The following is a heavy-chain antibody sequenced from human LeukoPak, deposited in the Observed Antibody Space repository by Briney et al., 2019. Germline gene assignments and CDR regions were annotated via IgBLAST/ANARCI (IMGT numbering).Heavy chain of an antibody. J-gene: IGHJ4*02. V-gene: IGHV3-48*01. Sequence: GGSLRLSCAASGFTFSGYAMHWVRQALGKGLEWVSYISSSGSAIYYVDSVKGRFTVSRDNAKNSLFLQMNSPRAEDTAVYYCVRVKGSYFDYWGQGALVTVSS. CDR2: ISSSGSAI. CDR1: GFTFSGYA. CDR3: VRVKGSYFDY. D-gene: IGHD2-15*01.